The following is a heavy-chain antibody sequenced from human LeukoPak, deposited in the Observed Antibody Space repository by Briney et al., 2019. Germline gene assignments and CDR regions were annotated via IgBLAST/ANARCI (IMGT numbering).Heavy chain of an antibody. CDR1: GFTFSSYA. J-gene: IGHJ3*02. CDR2: ISYDGSNK. D-gene: IGHD1-26*01. Sequence: GGSLRLSCAASGFTFSSYAMHWVRQPPGKGLEWVAVISYDGSNKYYADSVKGRFTISRDNSKNTLYLQMDSLRAEDTAVYYCARARSYGLAFDIWGQGTMVTVSS. CDR3: ARARSYGLAFDI. V-gene: IGHV3-30*04.